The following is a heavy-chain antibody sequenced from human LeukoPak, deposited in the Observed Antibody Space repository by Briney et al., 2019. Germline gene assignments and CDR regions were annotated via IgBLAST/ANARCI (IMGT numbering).Heavy chain of an antibody. CDR1: GFTFSDYY. Sequence: GGSLRLSCAASGFTFSDYYMSWVRQAPGKGLEWVSAISGSGGSTYYADSVKGRFTISRDNSKNTLYLQMSSLRAEDTAVYYCAKSEKKTTVTSYDYWGQGTLVTVSS. CDR2: ISGSGGST. V-gene: IGHV3-23*01. J-gene: IGHJ4*02. D-gene: IGHD4-17*01. CDR3: AKSEKKTTVTSYDY.